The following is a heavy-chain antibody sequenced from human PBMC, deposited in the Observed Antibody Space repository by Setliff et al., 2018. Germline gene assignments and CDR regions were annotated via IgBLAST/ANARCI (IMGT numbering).Heavy chain of an antibody. D-gene: IGHD3-3*01. CDR2: IYTSWST. Sequence: SETLSLTCTVSGGSVGSDFSYWTWIRQPAGKGLEWIGQIYTSWSTNYNPSLKSRVTISLDASKNQFSLRLTSVTAADTAVYYCARVTGFFYVDAWGKGTTVTVS. J-gene: IGHJ6*03. CDR1: GGSVGSDFSY. CDR3: ARVTGFFYVDA. V-gene: IGHV4-61*09.